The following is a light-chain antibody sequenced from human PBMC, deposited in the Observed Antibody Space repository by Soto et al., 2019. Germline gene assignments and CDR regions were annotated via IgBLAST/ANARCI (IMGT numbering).Light chain of an antibody. CDR2: NVN. CDR1: SNDVGRWNL. V-gene: IGLV2-14*02. Sequence: QSVLTQPASVSGSPGQSISISCTGTSNDVGRWNLVSWYQHHPGKAPKLMIYNVNKRPSGVSDRFSGSKSGTSASLAITGLQAEDEGDYYCQAYDYSLTASVFGGGTKLTVL. J-gene: IGLJ3*02. CDR3: QAYDYSLTASV.